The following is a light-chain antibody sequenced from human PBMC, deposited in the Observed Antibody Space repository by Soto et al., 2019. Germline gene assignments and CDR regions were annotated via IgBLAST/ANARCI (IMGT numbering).Light chain of an antibody. CDR1: QTISTN. CDR2: SAF. V-gene: IGKV3-15*01. J-gene: IGKJ5*01. CDR3: QQHNQWPIT. Sequence: VMTPAPATLSVSPGERATLSCRASQTISTNLAWYQQKPGQAPRLLIYSAFTRAAGVPARFSGSGSGTEFTLTINSLQSEDSAVYYCQQHNQWPITFGQGTRLEIK.